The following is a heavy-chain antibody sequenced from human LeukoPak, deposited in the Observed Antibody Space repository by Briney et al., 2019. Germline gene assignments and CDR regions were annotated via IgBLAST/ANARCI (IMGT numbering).Heavy chain of an antibody. CDR2: IYYSGST. CDR3: ARRGSSGDYYYYYYYMDV. D-gene: IGHD3-22*01. V-gene: IGHV4-39*07. J-gene: IGHJ6*03. CDR1: GGSISNSNYY. Sequence: SETLSLTCTVSGGSISNSNYYWGWIRQPPGKGLEWIGSIYYSGSTYYNASLKSRVTISLDTSKNQFSLKLSSVTAADTAVYYCARRGSSGDYYYYYYYMDVWGKGTTVTISS.